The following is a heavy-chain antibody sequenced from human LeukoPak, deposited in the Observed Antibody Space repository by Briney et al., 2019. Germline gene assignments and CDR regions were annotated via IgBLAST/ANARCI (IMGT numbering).Heavy chain of an antibody. CDR1: GFTFSRYG. V-gene: IGHV3-30*02. CDR2: IRFDGSDK. J-gene: IGHJ4*02. CDR3: AKIGAVAGHFDY. Sequence: GGSLRLSCAASGFTFSRYGMHWVRQAPGKGLEWVAFIRFDGSDKYHADSVKGRFTISRDNSKNTVYLQMNSPRVEDAALYYCAKIGAVAGHFDYWGQGTLVTVSS. D-gene: IGHD6-19*01.